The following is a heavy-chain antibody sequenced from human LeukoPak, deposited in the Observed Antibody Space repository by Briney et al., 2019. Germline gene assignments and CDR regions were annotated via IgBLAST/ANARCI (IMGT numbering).Heavy chain of an antibody. Sequence: GASVKVSCKASGYTFTGYYMHWVRQAPGQGLEWMGWIDPNSGGTKYAQNFQGRFTMTRDMSINTAYMELSRLRSDDTAVYYCAREPSHYYYTDVWGKGTTVTVSS. V-gene: IGHV1-2*02. CDR2: IDPNSGGT. CDR1: GYTFTGYY. CDR3: AREPSHYYYTDV. J-gene: IGHJ6*03.